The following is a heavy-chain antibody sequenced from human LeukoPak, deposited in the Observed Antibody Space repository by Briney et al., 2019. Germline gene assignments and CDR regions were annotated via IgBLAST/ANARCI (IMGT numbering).Heavy chain of an antibody. CDR2: ISSDSGTL. V-gene: IGHV3-48*02. Sequence: GGSLRLSCASSGFTFSAYHMNWVRQAPGKGLEWISFISSDSGTLYYADYVKGRFTISRDNVAISLYLQMHNLRDEDTAVYYCARRDPFDYWGQGTMVTVSS. CDR1: GFTFSAYH. CDR3: ARRDPFDY. J-gene: IGHJ4*02.